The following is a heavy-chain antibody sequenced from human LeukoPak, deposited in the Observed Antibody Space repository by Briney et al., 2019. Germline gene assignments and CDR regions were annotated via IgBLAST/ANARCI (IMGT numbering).Heavy chain of an antibody. V-gene: IGHV3-23*01. J-gene: IGHJ4*02. CDR1: GFSFSDYT. Sequence: GGSLRLSCAASGFSFSDYTMSWVRQSPGKGLEWVSSISPNGGDTFDADSVKGRFTISRDNSQNTPYLQLSSLRVEDTAVYYCAKGDYQVPYFFDHWGQGTLVTVSS. D-gene: IGHD2-2*01. CDR3: AKGDYQVPYFFDH. CDR2: ISPNGGDT.